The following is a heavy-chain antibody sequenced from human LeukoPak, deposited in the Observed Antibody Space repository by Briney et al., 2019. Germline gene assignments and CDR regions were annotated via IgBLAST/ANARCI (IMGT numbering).Heavy chain of an antibody. D-gene: IGHD6-6*01. CDR2: INPNSGGT. Sequence: ASVKVSCKASGYTFTGYYMHWVRQAPGQGLEWMGWINPNSGGTNYAQKFQGRVTMTRDTSISTAYMELSRLRSDDTAVYYCARGVYSSSSEFDYWGQGTLATVSS. J-gene: IGHJ4*02. CDR1: GYTFTGYY. V-gene: IGHV1-2*02. CDR3: ARGVYSSSSEFDY.